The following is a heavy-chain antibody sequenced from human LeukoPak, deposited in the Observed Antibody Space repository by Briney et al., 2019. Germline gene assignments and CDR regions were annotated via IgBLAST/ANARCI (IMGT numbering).Heavy chain of an antibody. D-gene: IGHD1-1*01. CDR1: GFTVSSNH. CDR2: IYSGGST. Sequence: GGSLGLSCAASGFTVSSNHMSWVRQAPGKGLEWVSVIYSGGSTDYADSVKGRFTISRDNSKNTLYLQMNSLRAEDTAVYHCARGPAGYNWGQGTLVTVSS. CDR3: ARGPAGYN. J-gene: IGHJ4*02. V-gene: IGHV3-53*01.